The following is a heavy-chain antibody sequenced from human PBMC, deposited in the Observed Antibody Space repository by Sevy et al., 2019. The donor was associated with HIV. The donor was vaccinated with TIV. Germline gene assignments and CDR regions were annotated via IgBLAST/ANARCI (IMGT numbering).Heavy chain of an antibody. CDR2: IGTYNGNT. Sequence: ASVKVSCKASGYTFTNYAIAWVRQAPGQGLEWMGWIGTYNGNTTYPQKFQDRVTLTTDTSTSTAYMELRSLTSDDTAVYFCARVLGGFTYGPFDYWGQGTLVTVSS. J-gene: IGHJ4*02. D-gene: IGHD5-18*01. CDR3: ARVLGGFTYGPFDY. CDR1: GYTFTNYA. V-gene: IGHV1-18*01.